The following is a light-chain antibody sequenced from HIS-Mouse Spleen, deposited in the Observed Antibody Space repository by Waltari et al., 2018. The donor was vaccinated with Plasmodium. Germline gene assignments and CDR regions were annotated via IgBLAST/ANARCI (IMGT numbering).Light chain of an antibody. CDR3: YSTDSSGNHRV. Sequence: SYELTQPPSVSVSPGQTARITCSGDALPKKYAYWYQQKSGQAPVLVIYEDSKRPSGIHERFSGSSSRTRATLTSSGAQVEDEADYYCYSTDSSGNHRVFGGGTKLTVL. CDR1: ALPKKY. CDR2: EDS. J-gene: IGLJ3*02. V-gene: IGLV3-10*01.